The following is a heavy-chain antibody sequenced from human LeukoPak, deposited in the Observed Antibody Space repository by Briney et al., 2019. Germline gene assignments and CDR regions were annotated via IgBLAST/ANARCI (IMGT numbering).Heavy chain of an antibody. V-gene: IGHV4-59*01. J-gene: IGHJ6*03. CDR2: IYYSGST. CDR1: GGAISSYY. Sequence: SETLSLTCTVSGGAISSYYWSWIRQPPGKGLECIGYIYYSGSTNYNPSLNSRVTIPVDTSKSQFSLKLRSVTAADTAVYYCARAPANYDILTSYYNTLPYYMDVWGKGTTVTVSS. CDR3: ARAPANYDILTSYYNTLPYYMDV. D-gene: IGHD3-9*01.